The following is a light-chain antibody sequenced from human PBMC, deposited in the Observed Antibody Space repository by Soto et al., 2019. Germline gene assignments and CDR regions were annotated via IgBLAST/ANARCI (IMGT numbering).Light chain of an antibody. V-gene: IGKV4-1*01. CDR1: QSVLYSSNNKNY. Sequence: DVGMSQSPDSLAVSLGERATINCKSSQSVLYSSNNKNYLAWYQQKPGQPPKALIYWASTRESGVPDRFSGSGSGTDFTLTISSLQAEDVAVYYCQQYYTTPWTFGQGTKVDIK. J-gene: IGKJ1*01. CDR2: WAS. CDR3: QQYYTTPWT.